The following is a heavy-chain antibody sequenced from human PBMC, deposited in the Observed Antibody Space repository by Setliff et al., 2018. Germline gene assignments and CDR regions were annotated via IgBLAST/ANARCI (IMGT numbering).Heavy chain of an antibody. CDR1: GDSMNDNH. Sequence: SETLSLTSIVSGDSMNDNHWTWIRQPPGKGLEWIGYSYTSGGTNYNPSLKSRVTISVDMSKNQFSLKLSSVIAADTAVYYCARGVSSVSWTPRYWGRGSLVTVSS. D-gene: IGHD6-19*01. CDR2: SYTSGGT. V-gene: IGHV4-4*08. J-gene: IGHJ4*02. CDR3: ARGVSSVSWTPRY.